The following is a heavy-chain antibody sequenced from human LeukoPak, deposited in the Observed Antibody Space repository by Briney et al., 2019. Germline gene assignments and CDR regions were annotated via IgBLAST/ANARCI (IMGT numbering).Heavy chain of an antibody. Sequence: SETLSLTCTVSGGSISSGDYYWGWIRQPPGKGLVWIGYIYYSGNTYYNPSLKSRVTISVDTSKNQFSLKLGSVTAADTAVYYCARIRKHDYGDGAYYFDYWGQGTLVTVSS. CDR3: ARIRKHDYGDGAYYFDY. J-gene: IGHJ4*02. V-gene: IGHV4-30-4*01. CDR2: IYYSGNT. CDR1: GGSISSGDYY. D-gene: IGHD4-17*01.